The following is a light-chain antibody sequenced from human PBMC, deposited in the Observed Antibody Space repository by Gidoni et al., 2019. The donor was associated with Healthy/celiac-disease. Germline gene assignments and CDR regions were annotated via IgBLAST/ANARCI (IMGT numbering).Light chain of an antibody. J-gene: IGKJ4*01. V-gene: IGKV1-33*01. CDR3: QQYDNLPPLT. CDR1: QDISNH. CDR2: DAS. Sequence: DIQMTQSPSSLSASVGDRVTITCQASQDISNHLNWYQQKPGKAPKLLIYDASNLETGVPSRCSGSGSGTDFTFTSSSLQPEDIATYYCQQYDNLPPLTFGGGTKVEIK.